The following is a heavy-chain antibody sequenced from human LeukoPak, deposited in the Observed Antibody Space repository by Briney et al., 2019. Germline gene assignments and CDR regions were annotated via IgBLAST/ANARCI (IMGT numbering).Heavy chain of an antibody. Sequence: GGSLRLSCEASGFTFNNYAMSWVRQAPGKGLEWVSAMSGVGGTTYYAASVRGRFTISRDNSKNILSLQMSSLRVEDTAIYYCAKGSQWLLRGGAYFDSWGQGTPVSVS. CDR3: AKGSQWLLRGGAYFDS. CDR1: GFTFNNYA. V-gene: IGHV3-23*01. D-gene: IGHD6-19*01. CDR2: MSGVGGTT. J-gene: IGHJ4*02.